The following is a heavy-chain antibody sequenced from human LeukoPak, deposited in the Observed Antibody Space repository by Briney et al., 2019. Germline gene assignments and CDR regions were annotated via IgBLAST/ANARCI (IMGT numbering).Heavy chain of an antibody. CDR1: GFTFSDYY. V-gene: IGHV3-11*01. D-gene: IGHD2-2*01. J-gene: IGHJ6*02. Sequence: GGSLRLSCVASGFTFSDYYMTWIRQAPGRGLEYVSHISRSGSSLYYGDSVTGRFTITRDNAKNSLYLQMNSLRVEDTAVYYCAREVVVVPDYYYYGLDVWGQGTTVTVSS. CDR2: ISRSGSSL. CDR3: AREVVVVPDYYYYGLDV.